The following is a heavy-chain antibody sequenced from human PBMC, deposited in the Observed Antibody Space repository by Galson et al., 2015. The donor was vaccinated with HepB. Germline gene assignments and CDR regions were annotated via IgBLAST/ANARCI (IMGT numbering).Heavy chain of an antibody. CDR3: ARDKAAAGNYYYYYYMDV. D-gene: IGHD6-13*01. V-gene: IGHV3-33*01. Sequence: SLRLSCAASGFTFSSYGMHWVRQAPGKGLEWVAVIWYDGSNKYYADSVKGRFTISRDNSKNTLYLHMNSLRAEDTAVYYCARDKAAAGNYYYYYYMDVWGKGTTVTVSS. J-gene: IGHJ6*03. CDR2: IWYDGSNK. CDR1: GFTFSSYG.